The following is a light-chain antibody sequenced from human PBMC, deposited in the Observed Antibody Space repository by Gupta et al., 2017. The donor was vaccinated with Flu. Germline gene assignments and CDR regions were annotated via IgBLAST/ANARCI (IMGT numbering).Light chain of an antibody. V-gene: IGKV3-11*01. Sequence: VLTQSPATLSLSPGERATLSCRASQNVGDYLAWYQQKPGQAPRLLIYDTFNRATGIPVRFSGSGSGTDFTLTISTLEPEDFAVYYCQQRSAFVPGTKVNIK. CDR1: QNVGDY. J-gene: IGKJ3*01. CDR3: QQRSA. CDR2: DTF.